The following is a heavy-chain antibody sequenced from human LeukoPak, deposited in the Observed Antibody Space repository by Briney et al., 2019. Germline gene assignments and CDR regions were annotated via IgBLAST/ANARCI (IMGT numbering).Heavy chain of an antibody. CDR3: ARVASGSYPIDY. J-gene: IGHJ4*02. V-gene: IGHV1-2*02. D-gene: IGHD1-26*01. Sequence: ASVKVSCKASGYTFTGYNIHWGRQALGQGLGWMGWINPNSGGTNYAQKFQGRVTMTRDTSTSTAYMDLSRLRFDDTAVYYCARVASGSYPIDYWGQGSLVTVSS. CDR1: GYTFTGYN. CDR2: INPNSGGT.